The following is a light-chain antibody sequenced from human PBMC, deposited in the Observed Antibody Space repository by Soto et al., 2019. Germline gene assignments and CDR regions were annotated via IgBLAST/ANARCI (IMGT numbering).Light chain of an antibody. CDR1: QSVASGY. Sequence: EIVLTQSPGTLSLSPGEGATLSCRASQSVASGYLAWYQQKPGQSPGLLIYGASRRATGIPDRFSGSGSGTDFTLTISRLEPEDFAVYSCHQYGSSPWTFGQGTKVEIE. CDR3: HQYGSSPWT. V-gene: IGKV3-20*01. CDR2: GAS. J-gene: IGKJ1*01.